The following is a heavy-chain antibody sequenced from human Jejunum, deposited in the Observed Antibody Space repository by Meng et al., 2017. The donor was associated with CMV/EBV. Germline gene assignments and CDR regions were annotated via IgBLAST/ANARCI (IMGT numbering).Heavy chain of an antibody. D-gene: IGHD2-2*01. CDR3: ALFTRSWFDP. J-gene: IGHJ5*02. CDR1: GFSLSTSEVG. V-gene: IGHV2-5*02. CDR2: IYWDDDK. Sequence: HIPLKWYCPTLVQPTTTLTLTCTFSGFSLSTSEVGVGWIRQPPGKALEWLAVIYWDDDKRYSPSLKSRLTITKDTSKNQVVLTLTNMDPVDTATYYCALFTRSWFDPWGQGTLVTVSS.